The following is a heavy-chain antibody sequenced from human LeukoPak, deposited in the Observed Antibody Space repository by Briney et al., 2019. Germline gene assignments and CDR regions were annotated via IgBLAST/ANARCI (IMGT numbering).Heavy chain of an antibody. Sequence: PSETLSLTCAVYGVSFSGYYWSWLRQPPGKGLEWIGEINHSGSTNYNPSLKSRVTISVDTSKNQFSLKLSSVTAADTAVYYCARLCGITIFGVVIAPYYFDYWGQGTLVTVSS. J-gene: IGHJ4*02. V-gene: IGHV4-34*01. CDR2: INHSGST. CDR3: ARLCGITIFGVVIAPYYFDY. D-gene: IGHD3-3*01. CDR1: GVSFSGYY.